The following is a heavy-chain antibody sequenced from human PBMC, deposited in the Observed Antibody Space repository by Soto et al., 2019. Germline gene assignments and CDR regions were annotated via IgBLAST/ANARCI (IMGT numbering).Heavy chain of an antibody. CDR1: GYTFTIYG. CDR2: ISAYNGNT. D-gene: IGHD3-9*01. Sequence: ASVKVSCKASGYTFTIYGIIWVRQAPGQGLEWMGWISAYNGNTNYAQKLQGRVTMTTDTSTSTAYMELRSLRSDDTAVYYCARDNYYDILTGLEWFDPWGQGTLVTVSS. J-gene: IGHJ5*02. CDR3: ARDNYYDILTGLEWFDP. V-gene: IGHV1-18*01.